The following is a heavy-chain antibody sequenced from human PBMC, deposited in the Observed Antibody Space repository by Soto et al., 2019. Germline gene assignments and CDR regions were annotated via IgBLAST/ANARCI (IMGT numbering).Heavy chain of an antibody. CDR2: IWFDGRNQ. Sequence: QVQLVESGGGVVQPGTSLRLSCAASGFTISTYGMHWVRQAPGKGLEWVAVIWFDGRNQYYADSVKGRFTISRDTSKNTLYLQMNSLRVEDTAVYYWTGAAAEGWVDPWGQGTLVTVSS. D-gene: IGHD6-13*01. CDR1: GFTISTYG. CDR3: TGAAAEGWVDP. V-gene: IGHV3-33*01. J-gene: IGHJ5*02.